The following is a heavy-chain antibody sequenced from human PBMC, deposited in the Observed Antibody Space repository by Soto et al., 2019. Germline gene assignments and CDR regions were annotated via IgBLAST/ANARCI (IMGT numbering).Heavy chain of an antibody. CDR1: GFTFSSYA. Sequence: LRLSCAASGFTFSSYAMSWVRQSPGEGLEWVSSVNDSGDRTYYADSVKGRFTISRDNSKNTLYLQMNTLRAEDTALYYCARDPQSSGWSYNWYDPWGQGTRVTVSS. D-gene: IGHD6-19*01. CDR2: VNDSGDRT. J-gene: IGHJ5*02. CDR3: ARDPQSSGWSYNWYDP. V-gene: IGHV3-23*01.